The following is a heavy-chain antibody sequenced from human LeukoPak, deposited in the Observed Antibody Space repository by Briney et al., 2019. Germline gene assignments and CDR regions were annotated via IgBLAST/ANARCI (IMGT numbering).Heavy chain of an antibody. CDR2: IYSCGST. V-gene: IGHV3-53*01. D-gene: IGHD2/OR15-2a*01. J-gene: IGHJ4*02. CDR3: AKSARLYFAAVFDY. Sequence: GGSLRLSCAASGFTVSSNHMSWVRQAPGKGLEWVSVIYSCGSTYYADSVKGRFTISRDNSKNTLYLQMNSLRAEDTAVYYCAKSARLYFAAVFDYWGQGTLVTVSS. CDR1: GFTVSSNH.